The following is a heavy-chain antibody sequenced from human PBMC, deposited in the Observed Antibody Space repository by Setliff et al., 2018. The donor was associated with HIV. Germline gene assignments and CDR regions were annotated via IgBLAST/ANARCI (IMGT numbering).Heavy chain of an antibody. D-gene: IGHD3-3*01. J-gene: IGHJ4*02. Sequence: GASVKVSCKASGYTFTDYGISWVRQAPGQGLEWMGGIIPIFNTANYAQKFQGRVTITADGSTSTAYMELRSLKSDDTAVYYCASVFYDFWSASYFNIDYWGQGTLVTVSS. CDR1: GYTFTDYG. CDR2: IIPIFNTA. CDR3: ASVFYDFWSASYFNIDY. V-gene: IGHV1-69*13.